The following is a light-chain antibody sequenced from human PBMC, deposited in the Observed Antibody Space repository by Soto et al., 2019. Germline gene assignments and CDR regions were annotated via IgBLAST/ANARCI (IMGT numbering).Light chain of an antibody. CDR1: QSVSSSY. Sequence: IVLTQSPGTLSLSPGERATLSCRASQSVSSSYLAWYQQKPGQAPRLLIYGASSRATGIPDRFSGGGSGTDFTLTISRLEPEDFAVYYCQQYGSSPINFGQGTRLEIK. CDR3: QQYGSSPIN. CDR2: GAS. J-gene: IGKJ5*01. V-gene: IGKV3-20*01.